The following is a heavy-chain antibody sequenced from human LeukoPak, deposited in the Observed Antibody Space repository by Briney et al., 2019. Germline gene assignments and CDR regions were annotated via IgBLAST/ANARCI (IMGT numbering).Heavy chain of an antibody. D-gene: IGHD3-22*01. CDR1: GFTFSSYA. CDR2: ISGSGGST. J-gene: IGHJ4*02. CDR3: AKGSSGYQRFDY. V-gene: IGHV3-23*01. Sequence: PGGSLRLSCAASGFTFSSYAMSWVRQAPGKGLEWVSAISGSGGSTYYADSVKGRFTISRDNSKNTLYLQMNRLRAEDTAVYYCAKGSSGYQRFDYWGQGTLVTVSS.